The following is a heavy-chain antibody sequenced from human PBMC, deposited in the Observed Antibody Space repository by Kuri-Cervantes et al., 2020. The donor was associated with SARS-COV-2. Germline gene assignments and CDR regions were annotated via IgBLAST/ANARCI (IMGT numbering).Heavy chain of an antibody. CDR3: ARGTHYFDSTTYWSTGWV. D-gene: IGHD3-22*01. CDR2: IYPSGST. V-gene: IGHV4-59*10. Sequence: SETLSLTCAVYGGSFSAYYWSWIRQPAGKGLEWIGRIYPSGSTNYHPSLKSRVTLSVDTSKNQFSLKLSSVTAADTAVYYCARGTHYFDSTTYWSTGWVWGQGTLVTVSS. CDR1: GGSFSAYY. J-gene: IGHJ4*02.